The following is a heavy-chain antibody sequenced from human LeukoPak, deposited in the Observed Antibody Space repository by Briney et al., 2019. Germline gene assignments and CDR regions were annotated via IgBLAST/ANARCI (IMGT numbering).Heavy chain of an antibody. CDR3: ASLNGPKNYYDSSGLPADFDY. V-gene: IGHV3-30*03. J-gene: IGHJ4*02. D-gene: IGHD3-22*01. Sequence: GGSLRLSCAASGFTFSSYGMHWVRQAPGKGLEWVAVISYDGSNKYYADSVKGRFTISRDNSKNTLYLQMNSLRAEDTAVYYCASLNGPKNYYDSSGLPADFDYWGQGTLVTVSS. CDR2: ISYDGSNK. CDR1: GFTFSSYG.